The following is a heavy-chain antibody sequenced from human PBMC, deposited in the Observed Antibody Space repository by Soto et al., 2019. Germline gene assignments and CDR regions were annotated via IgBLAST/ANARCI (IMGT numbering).Heavy chain of an antibody. Sequence: ASVKVSCKASGYTFTSYGISWVRQAPGQGLEWVGWISAYNGNTNYAQKLQGRVTMTTDTSTSTAYMELRSLRSDDTAVYYCASSWAARPDYYYYGMDVWGQGTTVTVSS. J-gene: IGHJ6*02. CDR2: ISAYNGNT. D-gene: IGHD6-6*01. CDR3: ASSWAARPDYYYYGMDV. CDR1: GYTFTSYG. V-gene: IGHV1-18*01.